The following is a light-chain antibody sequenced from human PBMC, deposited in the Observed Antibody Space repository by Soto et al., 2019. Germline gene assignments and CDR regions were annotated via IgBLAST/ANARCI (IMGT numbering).Light chain of an antibody. Sequence: QPVLTQPPSVSGAPGQRVTISCTGSSSNIGAGYDVHWYQQLPGTDPKLLIYHNSNRPSGVPDRFSGSKSGTSASLAITGLQAEDEADYYCQSYDSSLSGSRVFGPGTKLTVL. CDR3: QSYDSSLSGSRV. CDR1: SSNIGAGYD. V-gene: IGLV1-40*01. CDR2: HNS. J-gene: IGLJ1*01.